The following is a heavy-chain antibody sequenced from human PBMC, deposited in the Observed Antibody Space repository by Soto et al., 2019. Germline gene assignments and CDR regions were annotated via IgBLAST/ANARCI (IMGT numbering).Heavy chain of an antibody. D-gene: IGHD6-6*01. CDR1: GYSFTSYW. CDR3: ASRIEYSSSSEHSDYYGMDV. CDR2: IDPSDSYT. V-gene: IGHV5-10-1*01. Sequence: PGESLKISCKGSGYSFTSYWISWVRQMPGKGLEWMGRIDPSDSYTNYSPSFQGHVTISADKSISTAYLQWSSLKASDTAMYYCASRIEYSSSSEHSDYYGMDVWGQGTRVTVSS. J-gene: IGHJ6*02.